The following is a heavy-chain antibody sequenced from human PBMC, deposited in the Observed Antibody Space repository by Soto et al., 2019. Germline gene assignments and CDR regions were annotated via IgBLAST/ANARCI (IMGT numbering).Heavy chain of an antibody. CDR3: AREGDASGWFSH. CDR2: VNPNSGRT. V-gene: IGHV1-2*02. Sequence: QVQLVQSGAEVKKPGASVKVSCRASGYTLTDYYIHWVRQAPGQGLEWMGWVNPNSGRTKYAQNCQGRVTMTRDTSSSTVYMELSGMRSDDTAVYFCAREGDASGWFSHWGQGSLVTVSS. CDR1: GYTLTDYY. D-gene: IGHD6-19*01. J-gene: IGHJ4*02.